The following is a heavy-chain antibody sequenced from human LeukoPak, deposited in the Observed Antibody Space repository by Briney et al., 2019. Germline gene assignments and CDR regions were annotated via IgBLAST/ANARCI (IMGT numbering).Heavy chain of an antibody. V-gene: IGHV4-30-4*08. D-gene: IGHD6-6*01. CDR2: IYYSGST. CDR3: ASEGIAARPDDAFDI. CDR1: GGSISNYY. Sequence: TLSLTCTVSGGSISNYYWSWIRQPPGKGLEWIGYIYYSGSTYYNPSLKSRVTISVDTSKNQFSLKLSSVTAADTAVYYCASEGIAARPDDAFDIWGQGTMVTVSS. J-gene: IGHJ3*02.